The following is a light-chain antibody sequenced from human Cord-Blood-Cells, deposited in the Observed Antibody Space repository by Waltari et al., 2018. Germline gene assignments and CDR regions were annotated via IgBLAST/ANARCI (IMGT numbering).Light chain of an antibody. V-gene: IGLV2-14*01. Sequence: QSALTQPASVSGSPGQSITISCTGTSSDVGGYNYVSWYKQHPVKAPKLMIYDVSNRPSGVSKRFSGSKSGNTASLTISGLQAEDEADYYCSSYTSSSTLYVFGTGTKVTVL. J-gene: IGLJ1*01. CDR2: DVS. CDR3: SSYTSSSTLYV. CDR1: SSDVGGYNY.